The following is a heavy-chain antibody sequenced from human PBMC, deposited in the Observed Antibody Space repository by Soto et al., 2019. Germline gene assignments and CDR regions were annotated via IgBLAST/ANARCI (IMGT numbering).Heavy chain of an antibody. CDR3: ARVGHQWMTKKQKCLDH. Sequence: ASVKVSCKASCYTFTMYFIILLRQSPLQGLEWMGWISAYNGNTNYAQKLQGRVTMTTDTSTSTAYMDLRSLRSDDTAVYYCARVGHQWMTKKQKCLDHWGQGTLVTVSS. J-gene: IGHJ4*02. D-gene: IGHD5-12*01. V-gene: IGHV1-18*04. CDR1: CYTFTMYF. CDR2: ISAYNGNT.